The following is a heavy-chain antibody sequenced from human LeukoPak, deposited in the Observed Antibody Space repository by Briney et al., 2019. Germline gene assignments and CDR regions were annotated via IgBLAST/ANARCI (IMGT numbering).Heavy chain of an antibody. CDR3: ARDLYYGSGSYYNDAFDI. CDR2: IIPIFGTA. Sequence: SVKVSCKASGGTFSSYAISWVRQAPGQGLEWMGGIIPIFGTANYAQKFQGRVTITADESTSTAYMELSSLRSEDTAVYYCARDLYYGSGSYYNDAFDIWGQGTMVTVSS. J-gene: IGHJ3*02. V-gene: IGHV1-69*01. CDR1: GGTFSSYA. D-gene: IGHD3-10*01.